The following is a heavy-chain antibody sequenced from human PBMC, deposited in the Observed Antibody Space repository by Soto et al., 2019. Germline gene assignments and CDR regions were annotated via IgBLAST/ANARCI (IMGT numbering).Heavy chain of an antibody. J-gene: IGHJ4*02. V-gene: IGHV1-18*01. Sequence: QVQLVQSGAEVKKPGASVKVSCKASGYTFTSYYISWVRQAPGPGLEWMGWSSAYNGNTNYAQKVQGRVTMPTETSTSTAYMERRSLRSDDTAVYYFAIDGSPTDYLGQGTLFTVSS. CDR2: SSAYNGNT. CDR3: AIDGSPTDY. D-gene: IGHD3-10*01. CDR1: GYTFTSYY.